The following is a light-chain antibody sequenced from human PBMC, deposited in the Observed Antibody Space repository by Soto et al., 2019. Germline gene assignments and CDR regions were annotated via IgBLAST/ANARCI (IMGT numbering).Light chain of an antibody. V-gene: IGLV2-14*01. CDR3: SSYTSSTTLYV. CDR1: SSDVGSYNY. J-gene: IGLJ1*01. CDR2: EVT. Sequence: QSVLTQPASVSGSPGQSITISCTGTSSDVGSYNYVSWYQHYPGKAPKLIIYEVTNRPSGVSNRFSGSKSGNTASLTISGLQAEDEADYYCSSYTSSTTLYVFATGTKVTVL.